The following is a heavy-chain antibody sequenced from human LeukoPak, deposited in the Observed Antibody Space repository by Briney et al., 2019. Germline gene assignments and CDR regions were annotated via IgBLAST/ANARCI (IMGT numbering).Heavy chain of an antibody. CDR2: IYYSGST. CDR1: GGSISSGDYY. Sequence: PSETLSLTCTVSGGSISSGDYYWSWIRQPPGKGLEWIGYIYYSGSTYYNPSLKSRVTISVDTSKNQFSLKLSSVTAADTAVYYCARDRPPRGVIKKLYYYGMDVWGQGTTVTVSS. V-gene: IGHV4-30-4*01. J-gene: IGHJ6*02. CDR3: ARDRPPRGVIKKLYYYGMDV. D-gene: IGHD3-10*01.